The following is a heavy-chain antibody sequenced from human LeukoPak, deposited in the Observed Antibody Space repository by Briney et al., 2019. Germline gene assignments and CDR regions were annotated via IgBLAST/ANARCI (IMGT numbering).Heavy chain of an antibody. V-gene: IGHV3-23*01. Sequence: GGSLRLSCAASGFTFSSYAMSWVRQAPGKGLEWVSAISGSGGSTYYADSVKGRFTISRDNSKNTLYLQMNSLRAEDTAVYYCARVSPPGDFWNGYIDYWGQGTLVTVSS. D-gene: IGHD3-3*01. CDR1: GFTFSSYA. CDR2: ISGSGGST. CDR3: ARVSPPGDFWNGYIDY. J-gene: IGHJ4*02.